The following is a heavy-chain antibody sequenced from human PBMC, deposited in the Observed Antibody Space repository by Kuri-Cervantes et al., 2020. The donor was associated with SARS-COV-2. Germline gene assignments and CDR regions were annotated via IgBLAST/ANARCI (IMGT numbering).Heavy chain of an antibody. CDR3: AKDRAGVHDF. CDR2: ITSDGKNK. CDR1: GFTFSSYS. V-gene: IGHV3-30*18. Sequence: GGSRRPSCAAAGFTFSSYSMNWVRQAPGKGLEWVTFITSDGKNKKCMTSGKGRFTISRDNSQNTLYLQMKSLRDEDTAIYYCAKDRAGVHDFWGQGTLVTVSS. D-gene: IGHD2-21*01. J-gene: IGHJ4*02.